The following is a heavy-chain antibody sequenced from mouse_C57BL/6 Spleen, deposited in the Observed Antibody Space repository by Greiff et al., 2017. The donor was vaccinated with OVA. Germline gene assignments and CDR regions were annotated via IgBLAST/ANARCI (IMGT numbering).Heavy chain of an antibody. D-gene: IGHD2-4*01. V-gene: IGHV1-52*01. CDR2: IDPSDSET. J-gene: IGHJ2*01. CDR3: ARSGDYDEVDY. CDR1: GYTFTSYW. Sequence: QVQLQQPGAELVRPGSSVKLSCKASGYTFTSYWMHWVKQRPIQGLEWIGNIDPSDSETHYNQKFKDKATLTVDKSSSTAYMQLSSLTSEDSAVNYCARSGDYDEVDYWGQGTTLTVSS.